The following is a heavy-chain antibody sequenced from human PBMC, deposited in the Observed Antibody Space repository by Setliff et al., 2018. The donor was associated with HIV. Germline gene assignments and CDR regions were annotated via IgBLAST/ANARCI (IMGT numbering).Heavy chain of an antibody. J-gene: IGHJ4*02. D-gene: IGHD3-9*01. CDR3: ARAFYGISAGYYYFDV. CDR2: IFTSGSA. Sequence: SETLSLTCIVSGDFISSGSYYWTWIRQPAEKGLEWLGRIFTSGSASYNPSLESRVTFSVDTSKNQFALKLTSVTAADTAVYYCARAFYGISAGYYYFDVWGQGALVTVSS. CDR1: GDFISSGSYY. V-gene: IGHV4-61*02.